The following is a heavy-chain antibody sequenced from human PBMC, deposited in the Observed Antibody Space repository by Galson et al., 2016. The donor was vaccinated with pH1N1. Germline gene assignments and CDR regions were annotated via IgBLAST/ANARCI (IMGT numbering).Heavy chain of an antibody. Sequence: SLRLSCAASGFTFSNYWMHWVRQAPGKGLEWVANIKEDGSEKYYVDSVKGRFTISRDNAKNSLYLQMNSLTGEDTAVYYCARKGLPDVWGQGTTVTVSS. CDR2: IKEDGSEK. J-gene: IGHJ6*02. V-gene: IGHV3-7*01. CDR3: ARKGLPDV. CDR1: GFTFSNYW.